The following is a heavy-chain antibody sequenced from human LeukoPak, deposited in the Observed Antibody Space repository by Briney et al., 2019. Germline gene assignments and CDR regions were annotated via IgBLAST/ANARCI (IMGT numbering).Heavy chain of an antibody. V-gene: IGHV4-59*08. J-gene: IGHJ4*02. D-gene: IGHD3-10*01. CDR2: IYYSGST. CDR3: ASLWFGELPQSI. CDR1: GGSISSYY. Sequence: SETLSLTCTVSGGSISSYYWSWIRQPPGKGLEWIGYIYYSGSTNYNPSLKSRVTISVDTSKNQLSLKLSSVTAADTAVYYCASLWFGELPQSIWGQGTLVTVSS.